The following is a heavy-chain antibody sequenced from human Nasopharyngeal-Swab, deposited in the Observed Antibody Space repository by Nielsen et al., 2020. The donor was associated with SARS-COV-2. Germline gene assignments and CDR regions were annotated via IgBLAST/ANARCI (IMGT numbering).Heavy chain of an antibody. CDR3: AKDPYYDFWSGYYFDY. CDR2: ISWNSGSI. Sequence: PGKGPEWVSGISWNSGSIGYADSVKGRFTISRDNSKNTLYLQMNSLRAEDTAVYYCAKDPYYDFWSGYYFDYWGQGTLVTVSS. D-gene: IGHD3-3*01. J-gene: IGHJ4*02. V-gene: IGHV3-9*01.